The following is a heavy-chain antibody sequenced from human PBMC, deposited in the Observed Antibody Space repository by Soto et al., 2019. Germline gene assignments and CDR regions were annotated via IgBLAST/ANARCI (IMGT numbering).Heavy chain of an antibody. CDR2: IGGSDGST. J-gene: IGHJ3*01. D-gene: IGHD6-19*01. CDR3: AKASAAGSGYDVFDF. V-gene: IGHV3-23*01. CDR1: GFSSYA. Sequence: DVQLLESGGGLVQPGGSLRLSCVASGFSSYAMSWVRQAPGKGLEWVSAIGGSDGSTYYADSVKGRFTISRDNSKNTLYLQMNSPRVEDTAVYYCAKASAAGSGYDVFDFWGQGTMVTVSS.